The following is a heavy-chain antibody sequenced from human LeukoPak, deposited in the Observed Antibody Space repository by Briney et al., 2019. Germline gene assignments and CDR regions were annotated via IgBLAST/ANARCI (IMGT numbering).Heavy chain of an antibody. V-gene: IGHV4-38-2*02. CDR2: IYHSGST. CDR1: GYSISSGYY. CDR3: VRATGPHYYYYMDV. J-gene: IGHJ6*03. Sequence: SETLSLTCTVSGYSISSGYYWGWIRQPPGKGLEWIGSIYHSGSTYYNPSLKSRVTISVDTSKNQFSLKLSSVTAADTAVYYCVRATGPHYYYYMDVWGKGTTVTVSS. D-gene: IGHD1-14*01.